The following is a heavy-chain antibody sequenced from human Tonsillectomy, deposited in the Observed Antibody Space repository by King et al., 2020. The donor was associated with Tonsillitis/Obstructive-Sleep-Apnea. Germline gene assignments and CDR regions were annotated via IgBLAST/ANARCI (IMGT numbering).Heavy chain of an antibody. Sequence: VKLVESGGGLVKPGGSLTLSCSPSGFTFNNAWMSWVRQAPGRGLEWVGRIKSEADGGTTDYAAPVKGRFTISRDDSINTVYLQMNSLKIEDTAVYYCTTEWTKWDAFDIWGQGTMVSVSS. CDR1: GFTFNNAW. CDR3: TTEWTKWDAFDI. D-gene: IGHD1-26*01. J-gene: IGHJ3*02. CDR2: IKSEADGGTT. V-gene: IGHV3-15*01.